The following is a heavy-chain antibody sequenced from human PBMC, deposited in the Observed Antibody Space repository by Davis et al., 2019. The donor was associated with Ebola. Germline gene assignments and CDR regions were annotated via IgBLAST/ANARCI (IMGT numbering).Heavy chain of an antibody. CDR3: AAPSLRNSGTWYFDL. V-gene: IGHV1-58*02. J-gene: IGHJ2*01. CDR2: IVVGSGNT. Sequence: SVKVSCKASGFTFTSSAMQWVRQARGQRLEWIGWIVVGSGNTNYAQKFQEKVTITRDMSTSTAYMELSSLRSEDTAVYYCAAPSLRNSGTWYFDLWGRGTLVTVSS. D-gene: IGHD1-26*01. CDR1: GFTFTSSA.